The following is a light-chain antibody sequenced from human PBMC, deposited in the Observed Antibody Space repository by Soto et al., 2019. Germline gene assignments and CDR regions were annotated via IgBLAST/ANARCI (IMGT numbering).Light chain of an antibody. CDR2: EVN. J-gene: IGLJ2*01. CDR3: SSHAGRNNYVI. Sequence: QSVLTQAPSASGSPGQSVTISCTGTSSDVGYYNYVSWYQQHPGKAPKLMIYEVNNRPSGVPDRFSGSRSGNTASLTVSGLQAEDEASYYCSSHAGRNNYVIFGGGTKLTVL. V-gene: IGLV2-8*01. CDR1: SSDVGYYNY.